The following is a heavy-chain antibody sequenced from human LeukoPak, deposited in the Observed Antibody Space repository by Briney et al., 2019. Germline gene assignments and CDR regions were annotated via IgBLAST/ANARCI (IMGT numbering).Heavy chain of an antibody. D-gene: IGHD3-3*01. CDR2: IIPIFGTA. V-gene: IGHV1-69*13. J-gene: IGHJ5*02. CDR1: GGTFSSYA. CDR3: ASGYDFWSGYYSGGYWFDP. Sequence: GASVKVSCKASGGTFSSYAISWVRQAPGQGLEWMGGIIPIFGTANYAQKFQRRVTITAEESTSTAYMELSSLRSEDTAVYYCASGYDFWSGYYSGGYWFDPWGQGTLVTVSS.